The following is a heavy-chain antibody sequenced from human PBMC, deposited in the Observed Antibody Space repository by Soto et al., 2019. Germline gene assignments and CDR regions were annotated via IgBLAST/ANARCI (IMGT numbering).Heavy chain of an antibody. CDR1: GGTFSSYA. Sequence: WASVKVACKASGGTFSSYAISWVRQAPGQGLEWMGGIIPIFGTANYAQKFQGRVTITADESTSTAYMELSSLRSEDTAVYYCARVSALVPAPMGKFAPCGQRTPVTVSS. D-gene: IGHD2-2*01. J-gene: IGHJ5*02. CDR3: ARVSALVPAPMGKFAP. CDR2: IIPIFGTA. V-gene: IGHV1-69*13.